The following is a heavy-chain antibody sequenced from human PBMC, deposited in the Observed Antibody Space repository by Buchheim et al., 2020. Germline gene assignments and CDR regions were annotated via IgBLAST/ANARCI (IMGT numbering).Heavy chain of an antibody. CDR1: GFTFSSYS. CDR2: ISSSSSTI. J-gene: IGHJ6*02. D-gene: IGHD4-11*01. Sequence: EVQLVESGGGLVQPGGSLRLSCAASGFTFSSYSMNWVRQAPGKGLEWVSYISSSSSTIYYADSVKGRFTISRDNAKNSLYLQMNSLRAEDTAVYYCAREPNDYSNYGRMDVWGQGTT. CDR3: AREPNDYSNYGRMDV. V-gene: IGHV3-48*01.